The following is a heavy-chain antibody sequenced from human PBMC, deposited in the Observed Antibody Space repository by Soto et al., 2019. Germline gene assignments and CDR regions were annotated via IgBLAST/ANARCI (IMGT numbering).Heavy chain of an antibody. V-gene: IGHV4-34*01. J-gene: IGHJ5*02. CDR3: ARVREPLTGGPWFDP. D-gene: IGHD1-26*01. Sequence: QVQLQQWGAGLLKPSETLSLTCAVYGGSFSGYYWSWIRPPPVKGLAWIAEINHSASTKYNPSLKSRVTTTVDTSKNQSSLKLSSVTDADTAVYYCARVREPLTGGPWFDPWGQGTLVTVSS. CDR2: INHSAST. CDR1: GGSFSGYY.